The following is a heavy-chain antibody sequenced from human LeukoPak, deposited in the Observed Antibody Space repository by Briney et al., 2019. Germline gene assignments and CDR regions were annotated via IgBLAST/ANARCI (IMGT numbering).Heavy chain of an antibody. CDR2: ISSSSSYI. J-gene: IGHJ4*02. CDR3: ARVPRRDDFWSGYRDY. V-gene: IGHV3-21*01. D-gene: IGHD3-3*01. CDR1: GFTFSSYS. Sequence: GGSLRLSCAASGFTFSSYSMNWVRQAPGKGLEWVSSISSSSSYIYYADSVKGRFTISRDNAKNSLYLQMNSLRAEDTAVYYCARVPRRDDFWSGYRDYWGQGTLVTVSS.